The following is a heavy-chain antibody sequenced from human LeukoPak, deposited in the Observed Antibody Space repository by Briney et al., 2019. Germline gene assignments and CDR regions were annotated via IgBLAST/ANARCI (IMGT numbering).Heavy chain of an antibody. J-gene: IGHJ4*02. CDR3: WGQQLIYYFDY. D-gene: IGHD6-13*01. V-gene: IGHV4-39*07. CDR1: GDSTSSSSYY. CDR2: IYYSGST. Sequence: PSETLSLTCTVSGDSTSSSSYYWGWIRQPPGKGLEWIGNIYYSGSTYYNPSLKSRVTISVDTSKNQFSLKLSSVTAADTAVYYCWGQQLIYYFDYWGQGTLVTVSS.